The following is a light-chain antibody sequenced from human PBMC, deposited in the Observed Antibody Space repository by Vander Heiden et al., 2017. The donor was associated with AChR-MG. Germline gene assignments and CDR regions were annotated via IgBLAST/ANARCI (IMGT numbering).Light chain of an antibody. V-gene: IGLV1-44*01. CDR1: SFNIGRNT. CDR3: ATWADSLNGWV. Sequence: QSVLTQPPSASGTPGQRVTISCSGSSFNIGRNTVNWYQQLPGTAPKLLIYSNNQRPSGVPDRFSGSKSGTSASLAISGLQSEDEADYYCATWADSLNGWVFGGGTKLTVL. J-gene: IGLJ3*02. CDR2: SNN.